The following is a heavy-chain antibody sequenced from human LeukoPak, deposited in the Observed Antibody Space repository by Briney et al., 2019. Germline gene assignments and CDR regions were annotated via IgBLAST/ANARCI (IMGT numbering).Heavy chain of an antibody. CDR2: ISYDGSNK. Sequence: GRSLRLSCAASGFTFSSYGMHRVRQAPGKGLEWVAVISYDGSNKYYADSVKGRFTISRDNSKNTLYLQMNSLRAEDTAVYYCARDMGQWLARYYMDVWGKGTTVTVSS. CDR1: GFTFSSYG. D-gene: IGHD6-19*01. J-gene: IGHJ6*03. CDR3: ARDMGQWLARYYMDV. V-gene: IGHV3-30*06.